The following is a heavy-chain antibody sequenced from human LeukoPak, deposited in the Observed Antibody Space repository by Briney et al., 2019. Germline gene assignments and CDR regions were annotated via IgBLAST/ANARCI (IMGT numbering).Heavy chain of an antibody. V-gene: IGHV5-51*01. CDR2: IYPGDSER. J-gene: IGHJ4*02. Sequence: PGESLKISCKGSGYTFTNYWIGWVRQMPGKGLEWMGIIYPGDSERKYNPSLQGQVTISADKSISTVYLQWSSLKASDTAIYYCARIEGSTFDYWGQGTLVTVSS. CDR1: GYTFTNYW. CDR3: ARIEGSTFDY.